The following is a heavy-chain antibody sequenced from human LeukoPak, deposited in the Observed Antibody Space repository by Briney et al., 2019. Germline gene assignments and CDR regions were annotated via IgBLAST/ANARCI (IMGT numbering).Heavy chain of an antibody. CDR1: GFTFSSYA. Sequence: GGSLRLSCAASGFTFSSYAMSWVRQAPGKGLEWVSAISGSCGSTYYADSVKGRFTISRDNSKNTLYLQMNSLRGEDTAVYYCAKDIAAAGTPGYYYYGMDVWGQGTTVTVSS. V-gene: IGHV3-23*01. CDR2: ISGSCGST. CDR3: AKDIAAAGTPGYYYYGMDV. J-gene: IGHJ6*02. D-gene: IGHD6-13*01.